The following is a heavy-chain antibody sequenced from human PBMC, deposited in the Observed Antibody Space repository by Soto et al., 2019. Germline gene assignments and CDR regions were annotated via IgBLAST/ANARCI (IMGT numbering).Heavy chain of an antibody. CDR1: GFTFSNYA. V-gene: IGHV3-23*01. J-gene: IGHJ3*02. D-gene: IGHD3-16*02. Sequence: EVQLLESGGGLVQPGGSLTLSCAASGFTFSNYAMNWVRQAPGKGLEWDSAIGGSGGATYYADSVKGRFTVSRDNPKNTLYLQVTSLIAEDTAVYYCAKDYIGVIPDAFDIWGQGTMVTVSS. CDR3: AKDYIGVIPDAFDI. CDR2: IGGSGGAT.